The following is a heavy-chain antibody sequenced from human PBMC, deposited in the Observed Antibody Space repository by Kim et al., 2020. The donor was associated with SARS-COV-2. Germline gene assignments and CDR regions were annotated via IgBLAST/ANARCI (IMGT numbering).Heavy chain of an antibody. J-gene: IGHJ5*02. CDR2: ISGSGGST. CDR3: AKDPWVGYCSGGSCRELNIHWFDP. V-gene: IGHV3-23*01. D-gene: IGHD2-15*01. CDR1: GFTFSSYA. Sequence: GGSLRLSCAASGFTFSSYAMSWVRQAPGKGLEWVSAISGSGGSTYYADSVKGRFTISRDNSKNTLYLQMNSLRAEDTAVYYCAKDPWVGYCSGGSCRELNIHWFDPWGQGTLVTVSS.